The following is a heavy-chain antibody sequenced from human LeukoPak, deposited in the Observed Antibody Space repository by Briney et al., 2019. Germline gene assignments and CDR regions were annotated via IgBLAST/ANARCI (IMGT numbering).Heavy chain of an antibody. D-gene: IGHD6-13*01. J-gene: IGHJ4*02. CDR1: GFTFSSYS. V-gene: IGHV3-21*01. Sequence: GSLRLSCEASGFTFSSYSMNWVRQAPGKGLEWVSSISSSSSYIYYADSVKGRFTISRDNAKNSLYLQMNSLRAEDTAVYYCARGGSYSSSWYGGWGQGTLVTVSS. CDR2: ISSSSSYI. CDR3: ARGGSYSSSWYGG.